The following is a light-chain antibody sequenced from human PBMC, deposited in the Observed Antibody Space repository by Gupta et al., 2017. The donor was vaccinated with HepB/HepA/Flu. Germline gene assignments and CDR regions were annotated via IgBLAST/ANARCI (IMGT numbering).Light chain of an antibody. CDR2: DAS. V-gene: IGKV3-20*01. CDR1: QSVGTY. J-gene: IGKJ3*01. CDR3: QQYGRSLF. Sequence: EIVLTQSRGTLSLSPGERATLSCRASQSVGTYLAWYQQKPVQAPRLLIFDASTRVTGIPARFSGSGPGTAFTLTISRLEPEDFAVYYCQQYGRSLFFGPGTKLHIK.